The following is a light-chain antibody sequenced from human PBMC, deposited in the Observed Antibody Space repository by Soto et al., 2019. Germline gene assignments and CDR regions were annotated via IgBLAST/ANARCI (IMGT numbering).Light chain of an antibody. Sequence: DIQMTQAPSSLSASVGDRVTITCRASQNIGRWLAWYQQKSGKAPKLMIYDVSTLISGVPSRFSGSGSGTEFTLTLTSLQPDDFTPYYCQQYNLPFPATFGPGTLVEIK. CDR1: QNIGRW. J-gene: IGKJ1*01. CDR3: QQYNLPFPAT. V-gene: IGKV1-5*01. CDR2: DVS.